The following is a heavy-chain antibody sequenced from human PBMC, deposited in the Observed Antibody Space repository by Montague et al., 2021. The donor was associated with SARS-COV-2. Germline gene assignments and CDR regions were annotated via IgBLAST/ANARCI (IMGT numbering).Heavy chain of an antibody. CDR3: ARGLLLSV. CDR2: IYVSGIT. Sequence: TLSLTCTVSGGSISTGGNSWSWIRQPPGRGLELIGYIYVSGITYYSPSFRSRVTIAVDRSKNQFSLRLESVTAADTALYYCARGLLLSVWGQGTLATVSS. CDR1: GGSISTGGNS. J-gene: IGHJ4*02. D-gene: IGHD2-21*01. V-gene: IGHV4-30-2*01.